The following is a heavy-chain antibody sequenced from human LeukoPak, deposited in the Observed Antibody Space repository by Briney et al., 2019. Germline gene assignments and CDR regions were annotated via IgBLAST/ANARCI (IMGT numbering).Heavy chain of an antibody. CDR3: SKDYRYCSGTSCYHPWYFDY. CDR1: GFTFSNYD. D-gene: IGHD2-2*01. Sequence: GGSLRLSCAASGFTFSNYDMHWVRQAPGKGLEWVTIIRHNGSAKFYADSVKGRFTISRDNSKNTLYLQMNSLRAEDTAVYYCSKDYRYCSGTSCYHPWYFDYWGQGTLVTVSS. V-gene: IGHV3-30*02. J-gene: IGHJ4*02. CDR2: IRHNGSAK.